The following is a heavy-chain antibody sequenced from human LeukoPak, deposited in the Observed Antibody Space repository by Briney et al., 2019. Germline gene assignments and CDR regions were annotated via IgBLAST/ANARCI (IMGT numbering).Heavy chain of an antibody. Sequence: PSETLSLTCTVSGGSISSSSYYWGWIRQPPGKGLEWIGSIYYSGSTYYNPSLKSRVTISVDTSKNQFSLKLSSVTAADTAVYYCARLCPPGWFDPWGQGTLVTVSS. CDR1: GGSISSSSYY. CDR2: IYYSGST. J-gene: IGHJ5*02. V-gene: IGHV4-39*01. CDR3: ARLCPPGWFDP.